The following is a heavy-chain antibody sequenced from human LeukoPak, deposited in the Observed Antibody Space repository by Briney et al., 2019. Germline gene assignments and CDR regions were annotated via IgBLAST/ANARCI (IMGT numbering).Heavy chain of an antibody. V-gene: IGHV3-13*01. J-gene: IGHJ4*02. D-gene: IGHD2-2*01. Sequence: GGSLRLSCAASGFTFSSYDMHWVRQATGKGLEWVSAIGTAGDTYYPGSVKGRFTISRENAKNSLYLQMNSLRAEDTAVYYCARDPRYAAGIFFDYWGQGILVTVSS. CDR2: IGTAGDT. CDR3: ARDPRYAAGIFFDY. CDR1: GFTFSSYD.